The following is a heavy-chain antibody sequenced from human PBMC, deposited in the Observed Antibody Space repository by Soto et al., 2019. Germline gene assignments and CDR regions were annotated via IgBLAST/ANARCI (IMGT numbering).Heavy chain of an antibody. CDR2: IYWDDDK. CDR1: GFSLSTSGVG. CDR3: AHATYGDCLDY. Sequence: QITLKESGPTLVKPTQTLTLTCTFSGFSLSTSGVGVGWIRQPPGKALEWLALIYWDDDKRYSPSLKSRLTITKDTSKNQLVLTMTNMDPVDTATSYCAHATYGDCLDYWGQGTLVTVSS. J-gene: IGHJ4*02. V-gene: IGHV2-5*02. D-gene: IGHD4-17*01.